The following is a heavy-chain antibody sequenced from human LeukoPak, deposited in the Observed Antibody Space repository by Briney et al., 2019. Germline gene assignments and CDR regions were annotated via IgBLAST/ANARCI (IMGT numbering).Heavy chain of an antibody. Sequence: PSETLSLTCAVYGGSFSGYYWSWIRQPPGKGLEWIGEINHSGSTNYNPSLKSRVTISVDTSKNQFSLKLSSVTAADTAVYYCARGDYVWGRYYYYYMDVWGKGTTVTISS. D-gene: IGHD4-17*01. CDR2: INHSGST. CDR3: ARGDYVWGRYYYYYMDV. CDR1: GGSFSGYY. J-gene: IGHJ6*03. V-gene: IGHV4-34*01.